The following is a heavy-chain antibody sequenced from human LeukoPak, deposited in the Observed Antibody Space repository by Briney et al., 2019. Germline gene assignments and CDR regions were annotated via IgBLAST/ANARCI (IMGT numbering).Heavy chain of an antibody. J-gene: IGHJ4*02. CDR1: GFSFSNYG. Sequence: GGSLRLSCAASGFSFSNYGMHWVRQAPGKGPEWVSVISYDGSNNYYADSVKGRFTISRDNSKNTLYLQMNSLRAEDTAVYYCAKDSVETGFDYWGQGTLVTVSS. V-gene: IGHV3-30*18. CDR2: ISYDGSNN. D-gene: IGHD5-24*01. CDR3: AKDSVETGFDY.